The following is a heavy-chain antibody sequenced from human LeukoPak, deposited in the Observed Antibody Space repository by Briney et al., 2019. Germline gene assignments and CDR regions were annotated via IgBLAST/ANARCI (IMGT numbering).Heavy chain of an antibody. Sequence: GGSLRLSCVASGFSFSSFGMHWVRQAPGKGGEWVAVISYDGSNRYYADSVKGRFTISRDNSKNTLYLQMNNLRTEDTAIYYCAREREGFLNLWGEGALGTVSS. CDR2: ISYDGSNR. V-gene: IGHV3-30*03. CDR3: AREREGFLNL. D-gene: IGHD3-3*01. J-gene: IGHJ5*02. CDR1: GFSFSSFG.